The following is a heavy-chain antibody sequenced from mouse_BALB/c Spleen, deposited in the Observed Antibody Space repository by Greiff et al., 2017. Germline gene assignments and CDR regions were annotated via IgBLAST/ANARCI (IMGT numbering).Heavy chain of an antibody. CDR2: IDPENGDT. J-gene: IGHJ4*01. CDR3: SGYYGFFYAMDY. V-gene: IGHV14-4*02. Sequence: VQLQQSGAELVRSGASVKLSCTASGFNIKDYYMHWVKQRPEQGLEWIGWIDPENGDTEYAPKFQGKATMTAETSSNTAYLQLSSLTSEDTAVYYCSGYYGFFYAMDYWGQGTSVTVSS. D-gene: IGHD2-2*01. CDR1: GFNIKDYY.